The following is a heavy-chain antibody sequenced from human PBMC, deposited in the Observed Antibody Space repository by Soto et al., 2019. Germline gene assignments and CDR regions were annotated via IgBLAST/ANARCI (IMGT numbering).Heavy chain of an antibody. J-gene: IGHJ6*02. CDR1: GYNFATHW. Sequence: GESLKISCQGSGYNFATHWIGWVRHKAGKGLEWMGIIFPGDAETRYSPSFQGHITISADKSISTAYLRWSSLKASDTGMYYCATPGGFGMDVWGQGTTVTVSS. CDR2: IFPGDAET. V-gene: IGHV5-51*01. D-gene: IGHD5-12*01. CDR3: ATPGGFGMDV.